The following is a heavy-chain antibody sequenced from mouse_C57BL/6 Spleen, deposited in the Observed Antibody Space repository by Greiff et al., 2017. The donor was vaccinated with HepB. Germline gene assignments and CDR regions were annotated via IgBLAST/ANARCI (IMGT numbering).Heavy chain of an antibody. V-gene: IGHV5-4*01. Sequence: EVQLVESGGGLVKPGGSLKLSCAASGFTFSSYAMSWVRQTPEKRLEWVATISDGGSYTYYPDNVKGRFTISRDNAKNNLYLQMSHLKSEDTAMYYCARDIDYGLDYWGQGTTLTVSS. J-gene: IGHJ2*01. CDR2: ISDGGSYT. D-gene: IGHD1-1*02. CDR3: ARDIDYGLDY. CDR1: GFTFSSYA.